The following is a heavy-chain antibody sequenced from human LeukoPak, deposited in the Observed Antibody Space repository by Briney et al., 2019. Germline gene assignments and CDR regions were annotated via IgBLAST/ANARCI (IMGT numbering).Heavy chain of an antibody. V-gene: IGHV3-9*01. CDR3: ARGNRDTSGFYYYYGMDV. CDR2: ISWDRRNI. J-gene: IGHJ6*02. Sequence: GGSLRLSCAASGFTFDDYAMFWVRQAPGEGLEWVSGISWDRRNIGYAASVKGRFTVSRDNGKNSLYLQINSLRVEDTALYYCARGNRDTSGFYYYYGMDVWGQGTTVSVSS. D-gene: IGHD6-19*01. CDR1: GFTFDDYA.